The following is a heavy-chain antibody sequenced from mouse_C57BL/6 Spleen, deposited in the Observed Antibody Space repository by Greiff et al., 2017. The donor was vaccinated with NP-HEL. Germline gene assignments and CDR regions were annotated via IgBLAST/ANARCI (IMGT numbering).Heavy chain of an antibody. CDR1: GFSLSTFGMG. CDR2: IWWDDDK. V-gene: IGHV8-8*01. CDR3: ARIYYYSNYPAWFAY. D-gene: IGHD2-5*01. Sequence: QVTLKVCGPGILQPSQTLSLTCSFSGFSLSTFGMGVGWIRQPSGKGLEWLAHIWWDDDKYYNPALKSRLTISKDTSKNQVFLKIANVDTSDTATYYCARIYYYSNYPAWFAYWGQGTLVTVSA. J-gene: IGHJ3*01.